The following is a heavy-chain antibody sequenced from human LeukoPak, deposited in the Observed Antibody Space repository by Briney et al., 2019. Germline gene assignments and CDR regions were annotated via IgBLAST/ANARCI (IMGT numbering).Heavy chain of an antibody. CDR3: ATNREYSSSPFDY. D-gene: IGHD6-6*01. V-gene: IGHV4-39*07. CDR1: GGSISSSSYY. Sequence: SETLSLTCTVSGGSISSSSYYWGWIRQPPGKGLEWIGSIYYSGSTYYNPSLKSRVTISVDTSKNQFSLKLSSVTAADTAVYYCATNREYSSSPFDYWGQGTLVTVSS. CDR2: IYYSGST. J-gene: IGHJ4*02.